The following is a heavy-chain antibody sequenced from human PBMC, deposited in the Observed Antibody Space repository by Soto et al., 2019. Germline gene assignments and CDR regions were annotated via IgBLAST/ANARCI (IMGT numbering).Heavy chain of an antibody. CDR3: AREIVVVPAAIPGDYGMDV. D-gene: IGHD2-2*02. CDR2: IYYSGST. J-gene: IGHJ6*02. V-gene: IGHV4-31*03. Sequence: PSETLSLTCTVSGGPISSGGYYWSWIRQHPGKGLEWIGYIYYSGSTYYNPSLKSRVTISVDTSKNQFSLKLSSVTAADTAVYYCAREIVVVPAAIPGDYGMDVWGQGTTVTVSS. CDR1: GGPISSGGYY.